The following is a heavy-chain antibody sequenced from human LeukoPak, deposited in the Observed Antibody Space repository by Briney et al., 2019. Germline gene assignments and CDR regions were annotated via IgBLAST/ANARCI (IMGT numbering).Heavy chain of an antibody. CDR3: ARLYCSSTCCYRPYNSFDP. CDR2: IYWNHDK. J-gene: IGHJ5*02. D-gene: IGHD2-2*01. Sequence: SGPTLVTPTQTLTLTCTFSGSSLGTSGVGVGWIRQPPGKALEWLALIYWNHDKRYSPSLKSRLTITKDTSKNQVVLTMTNMDSVDTATYYCARLYCSSTCCYRPYNSFDPWGQGTLVTVSS. CDR1: GSSLGTSGVG. V-gene: IGHV2-5*01.